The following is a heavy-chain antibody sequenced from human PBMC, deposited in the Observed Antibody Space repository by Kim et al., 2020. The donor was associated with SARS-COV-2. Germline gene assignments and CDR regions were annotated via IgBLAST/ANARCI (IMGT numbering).Heavy chain of an antibody. J-gene: IGHJ6*02. V-gene: IGHV3-15*01. Sequence: GGSLRLSCAASGFTFSNAWMSWVRQAPGKGLEWVGRIKSKTDGGTTDYAAPVKGRFTISRDDSKNTLYLQMNSLKTEDTAVYYCTIEYYYGSGSYYNPPYDYYGTDVLGQATTVTDS. D-gene: IGHD3-10*01. CDR1: GFTFSNAW. CDR3: TIEYYYGSGSYYNPPYDYYGTDV. CDR2: IKSKTDGGTT.